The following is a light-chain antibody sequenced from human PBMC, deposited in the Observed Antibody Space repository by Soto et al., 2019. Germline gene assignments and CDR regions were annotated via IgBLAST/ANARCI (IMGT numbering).Light chain of an antibody. J-gene: IGKJ1*01. CDR3: QQFDSYPRT. Sequence: DIQMTQSPSTLSASVGDRVTITCRASQSISSWLAWYQQKPGKAPKLLIYKASSLESGVPSRFSGSGSGKEFTLTISSLQPDDSATYYCQQFDSYPRTFGQGTEVEIK. CDR1: QSISSW. V-gene: IGKV1-5*03. CDR2: KAS.